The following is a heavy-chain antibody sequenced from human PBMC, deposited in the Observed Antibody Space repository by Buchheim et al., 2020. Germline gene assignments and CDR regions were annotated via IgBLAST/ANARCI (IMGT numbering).Heavy chain of an antibody. CDR3: ARRGTYYYDSSGYYYESTFDY. CDR2: IYYSGST. CDR1: GGSISSSSYY. V-gene: IGHV4-39*01. J-gene: IGHJ4*02. Sequence: QLQLQESGPGLVKPSETLSLTCTVSGGSISSSSYYWGWIRQPPGKGLEWIGSIYYSGSTYYNPSLKSRVTISVDTSKNQFSPKLSSVTAADTAVYYCARRGTYYYDSSGYYYESTFDYWGQGTL. D-gene: IGHD3-22*01.